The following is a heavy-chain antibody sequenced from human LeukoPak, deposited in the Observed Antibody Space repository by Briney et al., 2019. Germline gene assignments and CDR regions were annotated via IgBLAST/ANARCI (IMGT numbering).Heavy chain of an antibody. CDR1: GFTFSSYS. CDR2: ISSSGSTI. J-gene: IGHJ4*02. V-gene: IGHV3-48*04. D-gene: IGHD2-15*01. Sequence: GGSLRLSCAASGFTFSSYSMNWVRQAPGKGLEWVSYISSSGSTIYYADSVKGRFTISRDNAKNSLFLQMNSLRAEDTAVYYCAKDSGYCSGGSCYPSFSDYWGQGTLVTVSS. CDR3: AKDSGYCSGGSCYPSFSDY.